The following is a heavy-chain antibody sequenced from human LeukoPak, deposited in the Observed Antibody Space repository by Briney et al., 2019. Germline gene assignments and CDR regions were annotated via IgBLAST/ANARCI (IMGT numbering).Heavy chain of an antibody. J-gene: IGHJ4*02. Sequence: GGSLRLSCAASGFTVSSNYINWVRQVPGKGLEWVSVIYGSGSIYYADSVKGRFTISRDDSKNTLYLQMDSLRVEDTAVYYCARRGDYGGNSYIDYWGQGTLVTVSS. CDR3: ARRGDYGGNSYIDY. D-gene: IGHD4-23*01. CDR2: IYGSGSI. CDR1: GFTVSSNY. V-gene: IGHV3-66*03.